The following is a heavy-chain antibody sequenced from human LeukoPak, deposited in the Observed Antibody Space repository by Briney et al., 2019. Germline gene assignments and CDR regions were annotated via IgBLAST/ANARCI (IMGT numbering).Heavy chain of an antibody. D-gene: IGHD2-15*01. V-gene: IGHV4-34*01. CDR3: ARGLRRYYCSGGSCYSALFGY. CDR1: GGSFSGYY. J-gene: IGHJ4*02. Sequence: SETLSLTCAVYGGSFSGYYWSWIRQPPGKGLEWIGEINHSGSTNYNPPLKSRVTISVDTSKNQFSLKLSSVTAADTAVYYCARGLRRYYCSGGSCYSALFGYWGQGTLVTVSS. CDR2: INHSGST.